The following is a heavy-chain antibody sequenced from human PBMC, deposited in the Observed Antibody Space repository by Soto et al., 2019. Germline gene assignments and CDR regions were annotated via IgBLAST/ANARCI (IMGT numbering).Heavy chain of an antibody. D-gene: IGHD3-10*01. Sequence: SVKVSCKASGGTFSSYAISWVRQAPGQGLEWMGGIIPIFGTANYAQKFQGRVTITAGESTSTAYMELSSLRSEDTAVYYCARVLVTMVRGVIAYGMDVRGQGSTVT. CDR2: IIPIFGTA. CDR1: GGTFSSYA. J-gene: IGHJ6*02. CDR3: ARVLVTMVRGVIAYGMDV. V-gene: IGHV1-69*13.